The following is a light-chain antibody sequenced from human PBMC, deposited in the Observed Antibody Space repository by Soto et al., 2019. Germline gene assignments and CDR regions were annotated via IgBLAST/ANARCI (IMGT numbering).Light chain of an antibody. CDR2: DVS. V-gene: IGLV2-11*01. CDR1: SSDVGGYYF. Sequence: QSVLTQPRSVSGSPGQPVTISCTGTSSDVGGYYFVSWYQHHPGKAPQVMIYDVSKRPSGVPGRFSGSKSGNTASLTISGLQAEDEADYYCSSDAGNYNYVFGTGTKLTVL. J-gene: IGLJ1*01. CDR3: SSDAGNYNYV.